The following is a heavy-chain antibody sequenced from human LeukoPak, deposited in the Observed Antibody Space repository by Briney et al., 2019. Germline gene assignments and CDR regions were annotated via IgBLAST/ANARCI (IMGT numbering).Heavy chain of an antibody. CDR2: ISSSSSTI. Sequence: GGSLRLSCAASGFTFSTYSINWVRQSPGKGLEWLSYISSSSSTIYYADSVKGRFTISRGNAKDSLYLQMNSLRAEDTAVYYCARDSSGFPHDYWGQGTLVTVSS. V-gene: IGHV3-48*01. CDR3: ARDSSGFPHDY. D-gene: IGHD3-22*01. J-gene: IGHJ4*02. CDR1: GFTFSTYS.